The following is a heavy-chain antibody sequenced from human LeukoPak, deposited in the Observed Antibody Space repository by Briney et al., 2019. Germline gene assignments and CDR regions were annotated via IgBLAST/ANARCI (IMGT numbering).Heavy chain of an antibody. CDR2: ISWDGGST. CDR1: GFTFDDYT. Sequence: GGSLRLSCAASGFTFDDYTMHWVRDAPGKGLEWVSLISWDGGSTYYADSVKGRFTISRDNSKNSLYLQMNSLRTEDTALYYCAKARYCSSTSCPFDYWGQGTLVTVSS. J-gene: IGHJ4*02. CDR3: AKARYCSSTSCPFDY. D-gene: IGHD2-2*01. V-gene: IGHV3-43*01.